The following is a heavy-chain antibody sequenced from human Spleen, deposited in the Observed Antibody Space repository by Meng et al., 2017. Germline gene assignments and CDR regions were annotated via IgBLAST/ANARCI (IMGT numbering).Heavy chain of an antibody. D-gene: IGHD3-10*01. CDR2: ISSSDSTV. V-gene: IGHV3-11*01. Sequence: GESLKISCAAPGFTFSDYYMSWLRQAPGKGLEWVSYISSSDSTVYYADSVKGRFTISRDNAKNSLYLQMISLRAEETAVYYCARDLLNYYASGTYYKSLGGYYYYYGMDVWGQGTMVTVSS. J-gene: IGHJ6*02. CDR1: GFTFSDYY. CDR3: ARDLLNYYASGTYYKSLGGYYYYYGMDV.